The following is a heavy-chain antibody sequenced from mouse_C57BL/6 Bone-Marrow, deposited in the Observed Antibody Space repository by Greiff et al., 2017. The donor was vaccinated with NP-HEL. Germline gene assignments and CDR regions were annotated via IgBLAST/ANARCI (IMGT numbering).Heavy chain of an antibody. D-gene: IGHD1-3*01. CDR3: ARHSGAWLYAMDY. Sequence: EVKLVESGGGLVQPGGSLKLSCAASGFTFSDYGMAWVRQAPRKGPAWVAFISNLAYSIYYADTVTGRFTLSRENAKNTLYLEMSSLRSEDTAMYYCARHSGAWLYAMDYWGQGTSVTVSS. CDR2: ISNLAYSI. J-gene: IGHJ4*01. V-gene: IGHV5-15*01. CDR1: GFTFSDYG.